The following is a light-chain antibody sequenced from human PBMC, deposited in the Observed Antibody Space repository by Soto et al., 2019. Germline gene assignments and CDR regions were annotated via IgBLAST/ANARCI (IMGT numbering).Light chain of an antibody. CDR1: NSDVGGYNF. J-gene: IGLJ2*01. CDR2: DVS. CDR3: SSYTSTSTVV. V-gene: IGLV2-14*01. Sequence: QSVLTQPASVSGSPGQSITISCTGTNSDVGGYNFVFWYRQHPGKAPQLMIYDVSNRPSGISNRFSASKSGNTASLTISGLQADDEADYYCSSYTSTSTVVFGGGTKLTVL.